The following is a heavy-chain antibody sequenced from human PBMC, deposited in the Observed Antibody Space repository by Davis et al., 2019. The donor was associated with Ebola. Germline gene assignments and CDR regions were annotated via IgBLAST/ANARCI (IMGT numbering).Heavy chain of an antibody. Sequence: GESLKISCAASGFTFSSYAMSWVRQAPGKGLEWVSAISGSGGSTYYADSVKGRFTISRDNSSNTVYLQMNSLRPEDTAVYYCAKDRHPLANNKIYSFDYWGPGSLVTVSS. CDR2: ISGSGGST. D-gene: IGHD2/OR15-2a*01. J-gene: IGHJ4*01. CDR1: GFTFSSYA. V-gene: IGHV3-23*01. CDR3: AKDRHPLANNKIYSFDY.